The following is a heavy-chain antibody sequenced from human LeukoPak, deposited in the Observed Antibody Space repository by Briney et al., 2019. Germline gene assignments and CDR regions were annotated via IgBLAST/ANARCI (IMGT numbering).Heavy chain of an antibody. CDR3: ARGSSAVPNTRSDY. V-gene: IGHV1-2*04. Sequence: GASVKVSCKASGYTFTGYYMHWVRQAPGQGLEWMGWINPNSGGTNYAQKFQGWVTMTRDTSISTAYMELSRLRSDDTAVYYCARGSSAVPNTRSDYWGQGTLVTVSS. J-gene: IGHJ4*02. D-gene: IGHD4-17*01. CDR2: INPNSGGT. CDR1: GYTFTGYY.